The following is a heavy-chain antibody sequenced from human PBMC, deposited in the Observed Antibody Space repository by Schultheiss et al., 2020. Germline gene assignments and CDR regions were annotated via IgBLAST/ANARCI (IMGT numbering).Heavy chain of an antibody. CDR2: IYWNDDK. CDR3: AHTIAAAGTEYFQH. J-gene: IGHJ1*01. Sequence: SGPRLVKPTQTLTLTCTFSGFSLSTSGVGVGWIRQPPGKALEWLALIYWNDDKRYSPSLKTRLTISKDTSKNQVVLTMTNMDPVDTATYYCAHTIAAAGTEYFQHWGRGTLVTVSS. D-gene: IGHD6-13*01. CDR1: GFSLSTSGVG. V-gene: IGHV2-5*01.